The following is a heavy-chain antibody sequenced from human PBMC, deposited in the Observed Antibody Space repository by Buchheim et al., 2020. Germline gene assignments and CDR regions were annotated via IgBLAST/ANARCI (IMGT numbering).Heavy chain of an antibody. V-gene: IGHV3-21*01. D-gene: IGHD6-19*01. Sequence: EVQLVESGGGLVKPGGSLRLSCAASGFTFSSYSMNWVRQAPGKGLEWVSSISSSSSYIYYADSVKGRFTISRDNAKNSLYLQMNSRRAEDLALYSSARSRHWLVGGGVYWRQGTL. CDR3: ARSRHWLVGGGVY. J-gene: IGHJ4*02. CDR2: ISSSSSYI. CDR1: GFTFSSYS.